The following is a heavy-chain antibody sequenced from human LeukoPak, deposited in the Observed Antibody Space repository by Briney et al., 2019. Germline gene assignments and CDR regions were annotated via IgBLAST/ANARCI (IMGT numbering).Heavy chain of an antibody. CDR1: GFAFSSNS. CDR2: ITSSSTYT. V-gene: IGHV3-21*01. D-gene: IGHD1-26*01. Sequence: PGGSLRLSCAASGFAFSSNSMNWVRQTPGKGLEWVSSITSSSTYTFYADSVKGRFTISRDNARNSLYLQMNSLRAEDTAVYYCARDPYSGTYGDTYYYYMDVWGKGTTVTISS. J-gene: IGHJ6*03. CDR3: ARDPYSGTYGDTYYYYMDV.